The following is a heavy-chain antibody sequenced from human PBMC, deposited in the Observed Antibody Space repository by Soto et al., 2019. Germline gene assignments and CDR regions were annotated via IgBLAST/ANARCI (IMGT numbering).Heavy chain of an antibody. D-gene: IGHD3-22*01. CDR1: GFTFSSYG. J-gene: IGHJ4*02. CDR2: IWYDGSNK. Sequence: GGSLRLSCAASGFTFSSYGMHWVRQAPGKGLEWVAVIWYDGSNKYYADSVKGRFTISRDNSKNTLYLQMNSLRAEDTAVYYCARGGGIYYDSSGYYSKDPYYFDYWGQGTLVTVSS. CDR3: ARGGGIYYDSSGYYSKDPYYFDY. V-gene: IGHV3-33*01.